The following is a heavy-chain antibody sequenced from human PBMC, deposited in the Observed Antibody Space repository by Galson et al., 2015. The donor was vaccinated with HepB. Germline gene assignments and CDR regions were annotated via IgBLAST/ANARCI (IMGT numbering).Heavy chain of an antibody. CDR1: GFTFDDHT. V-gene: IGHV3-43*01. CDR2: ISWDAVST. D-gene: IGHD6-19*01. J-gene: IGHJ4*02. CDR3: TKGSQSSGWYASDY. Sequence: SLRLSCAASGFTFDDHTMQWVRQAPGKGLEWVSLISWDAVSTYYADSVKDRFTISRDNNKNSLYLPMNSLRTEDTAFYYCTKGSQSSGWYASDYWGQGTLVIVSS.